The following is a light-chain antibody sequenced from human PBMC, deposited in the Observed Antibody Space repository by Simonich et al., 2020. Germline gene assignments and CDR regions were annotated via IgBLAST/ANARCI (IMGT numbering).Light chain of an antibody. CDR1: SSDVGGYNY. Sequence: QSALTQPRSVSGSPGQSVTISCTGTSSDVGGYNYVSWYQKHPGKAPKLMIYDVSKRPSGVPDRFSGSKSCNTASLTISGLQAEDEADYYCCSYAGSYTWVFGGGTKLTVL. CDR3: CSYAGSYTWV. V-gene: IGLV2-11*01. CDR2: DVS. J-gene: IGLJ3*02.